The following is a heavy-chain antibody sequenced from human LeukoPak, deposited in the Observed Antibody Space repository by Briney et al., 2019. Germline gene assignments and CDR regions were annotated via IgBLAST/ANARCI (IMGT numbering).Heavy chain of an antibody. CDR3: ARLQYYYDSNGYYSLYYFDY. CDR2: IYYSGST. CDR1: GDSISSSSYY. J-gene: IGHJ4*02. Sequence: PSETLSLTCTVFGDSISSSSYYWGWIRQPPGKGLEWIGNIYYSGSTYYNPSLRSRLTISLETSKNQFSLTLSSVTAADTAVYYCARLQYYYDSNGYYSLYYFDYWGQGTVVTVSS. V-gene: IGHV4-39*01. D-gene: IGHD3-22*01.